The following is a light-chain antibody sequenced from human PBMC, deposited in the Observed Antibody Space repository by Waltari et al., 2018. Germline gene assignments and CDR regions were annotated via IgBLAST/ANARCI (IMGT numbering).Light chain of an antibody. V-gene: IGKV1-39*01. CDR1: QSISNY. Sequence: DIQMTQSPYSLSASVGERVTIICRASQSISNYLNWYQQKPGKAPKLLIYAASSLRSGVPSRFSGSGSGTDFTLTITSLQPEDFATYYCQQSYSTPQYTFGQGTKLEI. J-gene: IGKJ2*01. CDR2: AAS. CDR3: QQSYSTPQYT.